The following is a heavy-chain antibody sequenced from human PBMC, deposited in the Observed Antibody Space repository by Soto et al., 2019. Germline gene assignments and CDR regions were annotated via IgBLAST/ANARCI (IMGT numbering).Heavy chain of an antibody. CDR2: IGTRSDI. CDR3: AREETVWPLAYGLDV. D-gene: IGHD2-21*02. V-gene: IGHV3-21*01. CDR1: GFTFSTYS. J-gene: IGHJ6*02. Sequence: PGGSLRLSCAASGFTFSTYSMHWVRQAPGKGLEWVSSIGTRSDIYYADSVKGRFTISRDNAKNSLSLQMNSLRAEDTGVYYCAREETVWPLAYGLDVWGQGTTVTVSS.